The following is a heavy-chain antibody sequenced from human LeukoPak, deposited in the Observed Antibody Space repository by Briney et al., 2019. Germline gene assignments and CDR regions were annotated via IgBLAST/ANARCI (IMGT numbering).Heavy chain of an antibody. D-gene: IGHD3-22*01. CDR1: GGSISSYY. Sequence: SETLSLTCTVSGGSISSYYWSWIRQPPGKGLEWIGYIYYSGSTNYNPSLKSRVTISVDTSKNQFSLKLSSVTAADTAVYYCARVTSYYDSSGYQFYFDYWGQGTLVTVSP. CDR2: IYYSGST. CDR3: ARVTSYYDSSGYQFYFDY. V-gene: IGHV4-59*01. J-gene: IGHJ4*02.